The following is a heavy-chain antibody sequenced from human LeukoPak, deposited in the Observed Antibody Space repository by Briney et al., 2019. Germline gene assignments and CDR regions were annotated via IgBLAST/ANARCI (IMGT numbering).Heavy chain of an antibody. D-gene: IGHD3-9*01. CDR2: ITGSDGSS. CDR3: AKWGDYDILTGYYVPDY. Sequence: GTSLRLSCVASGFTFTNYAMSWVRQAPRKGLEWVSAITGSDGSSYYADSVKGRFTISRDNSKNTLYLQVNSLRAEDTAVYYCAKWGDYDILTGYYVPDYWGQGTLVTVSS. CDR1: GFTFTNYA. J-gene: IGHJ4*02. V-gene: IGHV3-23*01.